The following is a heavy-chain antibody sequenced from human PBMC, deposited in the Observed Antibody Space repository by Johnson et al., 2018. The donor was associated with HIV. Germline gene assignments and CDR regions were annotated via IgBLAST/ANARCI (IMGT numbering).Heavy chain of an antibody. Sequence: MLLVESGGGLVKPGGSLRLTCEASGFIFSDYYMSWIRQAPGKGLEWVSVIYSGGSTYYEDSVRGRFTISRDNSKNTLYLQMNSLRAEDTALYYCARERGGRHTFDIWGQGTMVAVSS. CDR2: IYSGGST. CDR3: ARERGGRHTFDI. CDR1: GFIFSDYY. V-gene: IGHV3-66*01. J-gene: IGHJ3*02. D-gene: IGHD2-21*01.